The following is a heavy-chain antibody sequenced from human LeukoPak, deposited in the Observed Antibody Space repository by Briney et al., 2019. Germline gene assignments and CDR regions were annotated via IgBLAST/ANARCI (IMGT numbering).Heavy chain of an antibody. Sequence: GASVKVSCKTSGYTLTGYYMHWVRQAPGQGLEWMGWINPDSGGTTYAQNFQGRVTMTRDTSITTVYMELSSLIFDDTAMYFCARGGAPSLVRFLEWLSSPFDYWGQGTLVTVSS. CDR2: INPDSGGT. V-gene: IGHV1-2*02. D-gene: IGHD3-3*01. J-gene: IGHJ4*02. CDR1: GYTLTGYY. CDR3: ARGGAPSLVRFLEWLSSPFDY.